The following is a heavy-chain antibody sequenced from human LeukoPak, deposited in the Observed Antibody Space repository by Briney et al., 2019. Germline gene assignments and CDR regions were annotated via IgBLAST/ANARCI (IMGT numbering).Heavy chain of an antibody. CDR1: GFMFEHYA. Sequence: GGSLRLSCAGYGFMFEHYAMNWVRQAPGRGLEWVSVITGIGGGTYYAESVEGRFTVSRDNSKNTVYLQMNSLRADDTAVYYCAKDGGSTLPYYFDWWGQGTLVTVAS. J-gene: IGHJ4*02. CDR3: AKDGGSTLPYYFDW. D-gene: IGHD3-10*01. V-gene: IGHV3-23*01. CDR2: ITGIGGGT.